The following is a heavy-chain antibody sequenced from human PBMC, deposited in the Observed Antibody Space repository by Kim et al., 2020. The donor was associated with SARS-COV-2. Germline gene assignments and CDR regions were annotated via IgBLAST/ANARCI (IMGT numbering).Heavy chain of an antibody. CDR3: ATYSSAFAFDI. Sequence: NTNPTRVSRVTMSIDTSRNQCSLKLSAVTAADTAVYYCATYSSAFAFDIWGQGTMVTVSS. V-gene: IGHV4-4*07. J-gene: IGHJ3*02. D-gene: IGHD6-25*01.